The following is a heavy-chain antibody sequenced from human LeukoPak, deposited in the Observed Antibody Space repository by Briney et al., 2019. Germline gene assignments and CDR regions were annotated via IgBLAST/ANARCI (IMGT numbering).Heavy chain of an antibody. V-gene: IGHV4-38-2*01. D-gene: IGHD4-11*01. J-gene: IGHJ4*02. CDR3: ARHYSNYFFDY. CDR2: IYHSGST. Sequence: PSETLSRTCAVSGYSITSGYYWAWIRQPPGKGLEWIGNIYHSGSTYYNASLKSRVTISVDTSKNQFSLKLSSVTAADTAVYYCARHYSNYFFDYWGQGTLVTVSS. CDR1: GYSITSGYY.